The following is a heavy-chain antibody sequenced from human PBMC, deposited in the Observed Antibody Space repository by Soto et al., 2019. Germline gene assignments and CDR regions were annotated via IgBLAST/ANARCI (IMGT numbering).Heavy chain of an antibody. J-gene: IGHJ3*02. CDR3: ARWDFDTVTAFDI. V-gene: IGHV4-59*12. Sequence: QAQLQESGPGLVKPSETLSLTCTVSGGSISSSYWSWLRQPPGNGLEWIGYIYHSGSTKYNPSLKSRVSISVDTSKNQFSLRLNSVTAADTAVYYWARWDFDTVTAFDICGQGAMVTVSP. CDR2: IYHSGST. D-gene: IGHD4-17*01. CDR1: GGSISSSY.